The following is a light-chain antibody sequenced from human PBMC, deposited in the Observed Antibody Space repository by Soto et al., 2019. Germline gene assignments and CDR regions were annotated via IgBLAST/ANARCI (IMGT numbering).Light chain of an antibody. Sequence: QSALTQPAAVSGSHRQSIAISCTGTSSDVGTYNSVSWYQQYPGKAPKLMIHDVSNRPSGVSDRFSGSKSGNTASLTISGLQSEDEADYYCSSYTSSSSYVFGSGTKVTVL. V-gene: IGLV2-14*01. CDR1: SSDVGTYNS. CDR2: DVS. J-gene: IGLJ1*01. CDR3: SSYTSSSSYV.